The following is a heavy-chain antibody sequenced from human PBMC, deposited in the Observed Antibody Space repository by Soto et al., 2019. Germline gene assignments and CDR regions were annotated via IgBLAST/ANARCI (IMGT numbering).Heavy chain of an antibody. CDR2: ISVHNGNI. CDR3: VRDLDGSGSYYTDY. Sequence: AXVEVSCQASGYNFINYGITWVRQAPGQGLEWMGWISVHNGNIKYAQKLQGRVTMTTDTSTSTAYMELRSLRSDDTAVYYCVRDLDGSGSYYTDYWGPGTVVTVSS. D-gene: IGHD3-10*01. J-gene: IGHJ4*02. V-gene: IGHV1-18*01. CDR1: GYNFINYG.